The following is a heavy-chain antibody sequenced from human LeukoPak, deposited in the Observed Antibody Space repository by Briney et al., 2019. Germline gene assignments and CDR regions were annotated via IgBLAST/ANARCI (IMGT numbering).Heavy chain of an antibody. CDR1: GYTFTGYY. CDR3: ARHHVIAANRIGLYYYGMDV. Sequence: ASVKVSCKASGYTFTGYYMHWMRQAPGQGLEWMGWINPNSGGTNYAQKLQGRVTMTRDTSISTAYMELSRLRSDDTAVYYCARHHVIAANRIGLYYYGMDVWGQGTTVTASS. V-gene: IGHV1-2*02. D-gene: IGHD6-25*01. CDR2: INPNSGGT. J-gene: IGHJ6*02.